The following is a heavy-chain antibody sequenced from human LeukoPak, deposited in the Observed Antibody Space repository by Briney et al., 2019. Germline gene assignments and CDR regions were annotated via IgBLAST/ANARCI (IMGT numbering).Heavy chain of an antibody. CDR2: ISSSSSTI. D-gene: IGHD4-17*01. Sequence: GGSLRLSCAASGFTFSSYSMNWVRQAPGKGLEWVSYISSSSSTIHYADSVKGRFTISRDNAKNTLYLQMNSLRAEDTAVYYCARDGLTTVTATSFFDYWGQGTLVTVSS. J-gene: IGHJ4*02. V-gene: IGHV3-48*04. CDR1: GFTFSSYS. CDR3: ARDGLTTVTATSFFDY.